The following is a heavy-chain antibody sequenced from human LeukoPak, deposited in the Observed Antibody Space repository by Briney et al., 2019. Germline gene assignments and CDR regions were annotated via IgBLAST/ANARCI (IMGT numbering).Heavy chain of an antibody. CDR2: MNSDVSSR. Sequence: AGGSLRLSCAASGFTFSSYGMSWVRQAPGKGLEWVSVSRMNSDVSSRSYADSVKGRFTISRDNAKNSLYLQMNSLRDEDTAVYYCARAGSGWIGDAFDIWGQGTMVTVSS. J-gene: IGHJ3*02. D-gene: IGHD6-19*01. CDR1: GFTFSSYG. CDR3: ARAGSGWIGDAFDI. V-gene: IGHV3-74*01.